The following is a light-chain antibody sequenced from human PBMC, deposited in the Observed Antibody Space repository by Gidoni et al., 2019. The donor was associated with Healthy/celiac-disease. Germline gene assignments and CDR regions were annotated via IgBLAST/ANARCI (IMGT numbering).Light chain of an antibody. V-gene: IGKV4-1*01. Sequence: DIVMTQSPDSLAVSLGERATINCKPSQSVLCSSNNKNYLAWYQQKPGQPPKLLIYWASTRESGVPDRFSGSGSGTDFTLTISSLQAEDVAVYYCQQYYSTRTFGQGTKVEIK. CDR1: QSVLCSSNNKNY. CDR3: QQYYSTRT. J-gene: IGKJ1*01. CDR2: WAS.